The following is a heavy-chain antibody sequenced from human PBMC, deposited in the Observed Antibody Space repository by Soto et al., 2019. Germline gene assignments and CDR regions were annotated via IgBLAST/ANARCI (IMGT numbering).Heavy chain of an antibody. V-gene: IGHV4-61*01. CDR2: IYYSGST. CDR1: GGSASSGSYY. J-gene: IGHJ6*02. Sequence: SETLSLTCTVSGGSASSGSYYWSWIRQPPGKGLEWIGYIYYSGSTNYNPSLKSRVTISVDTSKNQFSLKLSSVTAADTAVYYCAILRRGGYDSLRYYYGMDVWGQGTTVTVSS. CDR3: AILRRGGYDSLRYYYGMDV. D-gene: IGHD5-12*01.